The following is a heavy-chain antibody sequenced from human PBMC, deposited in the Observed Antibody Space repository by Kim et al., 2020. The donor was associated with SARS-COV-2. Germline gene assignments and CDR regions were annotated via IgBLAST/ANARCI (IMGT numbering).Heavy chain of an antibody. J-gene: IGHJ4*02. V-gene: IGHV3-9*01. Sequence: GGSLRLSCAASGFTFDDYAMHWVRQAPGKGLGWVSGISWNSGSKGYADSVKGRFTISRDNAKNSLYLQMNSLRAEDTALYYCAKDTGYSSGGIDYWGQGTLVTVSS. CDR3: AKDTGYSSGGIDY. CDR2: ISWNSGSK. CDR1: GFTFDDYA. D-gene: IGHD6-19*01.